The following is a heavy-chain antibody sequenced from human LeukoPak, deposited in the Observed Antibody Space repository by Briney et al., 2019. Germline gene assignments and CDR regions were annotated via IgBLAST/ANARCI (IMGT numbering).Heavy chain of an antibody. J-gene: IGHJ4*02. CDR3: ARDRNYYGSGTLGEFDY. D-gene: IGHD3-10*01. CDR1: GFTFSSYS. CDR2: ISSSSSYI. Sequence: GGSLRLSCAASGFTFSSYSMNWVRQAPGKGLEWVSSISSSSSYIYYADSVKGRFTISRDNAKNSLYLQMNGLRAEDTAVYYCARDRNYYGSGTLGEFDYWGQGTLVTVSS. V-gene: IGHV3-21*01.